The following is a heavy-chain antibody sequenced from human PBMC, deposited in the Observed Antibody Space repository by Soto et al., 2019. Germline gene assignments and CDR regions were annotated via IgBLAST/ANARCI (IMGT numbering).Heavy chain of an antibody. CDR3: ARDLRYCSSTSCYYYGMDV. D-gene: IGHD2-2*01. J-gene: IGHJ6*02. CDR1: GYTFTGYY. CDR2: INPNSGGT. Sequence: AAVHVSCKASGYTFTGYYMHWVRQAAGQGLEWMGWINPNSGGTNYAQKFQGWVTMTRDTSISTAYMELSRLRSDDTAVYYCARDLRYCSSTSCYYYGMDVWGQGTTVTVSS. V-gene: IGHV1-2*04.